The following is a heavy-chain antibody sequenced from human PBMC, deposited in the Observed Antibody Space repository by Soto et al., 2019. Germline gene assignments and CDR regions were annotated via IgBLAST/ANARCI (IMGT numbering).Heavy chain of an antibody. D-gene: IGHD6-13*01. CDR2: IKSKTDGGTT. J-gene: IGHJ6*02. CDR3: TTDGYSSSWSLDVYYYYGMDV. Sequence: GSLRLSCAASGFTFSNAWMNWVRQAPGKGLEWVGRIKSKTDGGTTDYAAPVKGRFTISRDDSKNTLYLQMNSLKTEDTAVYYCTTDGYSSSWSLDVYYYYGMDVWGQGTTVTVSS. CDR1: GFTFSNAW. V-gene: IGHV3-15*07.